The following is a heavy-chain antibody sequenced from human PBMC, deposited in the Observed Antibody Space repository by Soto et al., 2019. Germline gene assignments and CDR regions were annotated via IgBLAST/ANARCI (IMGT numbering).Heavy chain of an antibody. CDR1: GFVFSNAW. CDR3: TTDSYSTMIEVRFDY. CDR2: IKSKALGGTT. D-gene: IGHD3-22*01. V-gene: IGHV3-15*07. Sequence: EVQLVDSGGDLVKPGGSLRLSCAGSGFVFSNAWINWVRQAPGKGLEWVGRIKSKALGGTTDFAAPVRGRFAITRDDSRNMAYMQMNSLNTEDTAVCYCTTDSYSTMIEVRFDYWGHGTPVTVSS. J-gene: IGHJ4*01.